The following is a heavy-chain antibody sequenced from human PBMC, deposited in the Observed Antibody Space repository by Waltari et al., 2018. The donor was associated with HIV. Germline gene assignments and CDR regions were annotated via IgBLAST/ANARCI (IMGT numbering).Heavy chain of an antibody. V-gene: IGHV1-69*01. CDR2: IIPIFGTA. CDR1: GGTFSSYA. J-gene: IGHJ4*02. Sequence: QVQLVQSGAEVKKPGSSVKVSCKASGGTFSSYAISWVRQAPGQGLEWMGGIIPIFGTANYAQKCQGRVTITADESTSTAYMELSSLRAEDTAVYYCARDPGRSIAARQSPYYFDYWGQGTLVTVSS. D-gene: IGHD6-6*01. CDR3: ARDPGRSIAARQSPYYFDY.